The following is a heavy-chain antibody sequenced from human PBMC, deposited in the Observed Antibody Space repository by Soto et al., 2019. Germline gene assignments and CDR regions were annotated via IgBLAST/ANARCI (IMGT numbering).Heavy chain of an antibody. CDR3: AADPSFVRGISRF. J-gene: IGHJ4*02. Sequence: SVKVSCKASGFTFTSSAGQWVRQARGQRLEWIGWIVVGSGNTNYAQKFQERVTITRDMSTSTAYMELSSLRSEDTAVYYCAADPSFVRGISRFWGQGTLVTVSS. CDR1: GFTFTSSA. CDR2: IVVGSGNT. V-gene: IGHV1-58*01. D-gene: IGHD3-10*01.